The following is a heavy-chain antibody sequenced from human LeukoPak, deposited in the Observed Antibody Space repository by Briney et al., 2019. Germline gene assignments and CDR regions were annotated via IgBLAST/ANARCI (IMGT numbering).Heavy chain of an antibody. V-gene: IGHV1-69*13. Sequence: SVKVSCKASGYTFTGYGISWVRQAPGQGLEWMGGIIPIFGTANYAQKFQGRVTITADESTSTAYMELSSLRSEDTAVYYCARGEDYDFGGAFDIWGQGTMGTVSS. CDR3: ARGEDYDFGGAFDI. D-gene: IGHD3-3*01. J-gene: IGHJ3*02. CDR2: IIPIFGTA. CDR1: GYTFTGYG.